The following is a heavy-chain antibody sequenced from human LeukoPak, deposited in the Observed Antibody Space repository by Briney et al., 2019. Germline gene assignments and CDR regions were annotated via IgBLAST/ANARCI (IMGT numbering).Heavy chain of an antibody. D-gene: IGHD6-6*01. J-gene: IGHJ3*02. V-gene: IGHV4-34*01. CDR1: GGSFSGYY. CDR3: AREYSSSIGAFDI. CDR2: INHSGST. Sequence: SETLSLTCAVYGGSFSGYYWSWIRQPPGKGLEWIGEINHSGSTNYNPSLKSRVTISVGTSKNQFSLKLSSVTAADTAVYYCAREYSSSIGAFDIWGQGTMVTASS.